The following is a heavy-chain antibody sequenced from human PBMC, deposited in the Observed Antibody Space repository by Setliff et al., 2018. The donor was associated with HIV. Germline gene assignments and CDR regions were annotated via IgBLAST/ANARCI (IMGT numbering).Heavy chain of an antibody. D-gene: IGHD5-12*01. Sequence: ASVKVSCKASGYTFTSYYMHWVRQAPGQGLEWMGIINPSGGSTGYAQKFQGRVTMTRDTSTSTVYMELSSLRSEDTVVYYCARARHHGYNFPEAFDIWGQGTMVTVSS. CDR2: INPSGGST. J-gene: IGHJ3*02. CDR3: ARARHHGYNFPEAFDI. V-gene: IGHV1-46*01. CDR1: GYTFTSYY.